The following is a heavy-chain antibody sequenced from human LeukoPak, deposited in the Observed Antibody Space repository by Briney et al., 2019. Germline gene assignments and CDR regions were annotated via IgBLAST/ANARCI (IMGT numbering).Heavy chain of an antibody. CDR2: ISYDGSNK. CDR3: AKADYDSSGYTIDY. D-gene: IGHD3-22*01. Sequence: GGSLRLSCAASGFTFSSYGMHWVRQAPGKGLEWVAVISYDGSNKYYADSVKGQFTISRDNSKNTLYLQMNSLRAEDTAVYYCAKADYDSSGYTIDYWGQGTLVTVSS. CDR1: GFTFSSYG. J-gene: IGHJ4*02. V-gene: IGHV3-30*18.